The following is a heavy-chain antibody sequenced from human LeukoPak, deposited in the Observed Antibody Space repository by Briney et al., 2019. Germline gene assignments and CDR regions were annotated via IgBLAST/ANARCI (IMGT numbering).Heavy chain of an antibody. CDR3: AKAQLRYFDWPDY. CDR2: ISGSGGST. J-gene: IGHJ4*02. V-gene: IGHV3-23*01. Sequence: HTGGSLRLSCAASGFTFSSYAMSWVRQAPGKGLEWVSAISGSGGSTYYADSVKGRFTISRDNSKNTLYLQMNSLRAEDTAVYYCAKAQLRYFDWPDYWGQGTLVTVSS. D-gene: IGHD3-9*01. CDR1: GFTFSSYA.